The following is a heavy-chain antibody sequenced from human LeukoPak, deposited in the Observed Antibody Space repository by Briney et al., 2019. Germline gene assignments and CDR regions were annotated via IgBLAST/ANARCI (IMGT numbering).Heavy chain of an antibody. D-gene: IGHD3-10*01. Sequence: GGSLRLSCAVSGFSNYAMAWVRQAPGKGLEWVSAINDRGTSTYYADSVKGRFTISRDNSKNTVYLQMNSLRAEDTAVYYCAKLGPLPYYFDYWGQGTLVTVSS. V-gene: IGHV3-23*01. CDR2: INDRGTST. CDR3: AKLGPLPYYFDY. CDR1: GFSNYA. J-gene: IGHJ4*02.